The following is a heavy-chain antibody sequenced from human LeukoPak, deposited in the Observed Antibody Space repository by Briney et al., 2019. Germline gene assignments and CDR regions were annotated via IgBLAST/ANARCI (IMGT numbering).Heavy chain of an antibody. CDR2: IRNKAYRGTT. D-gene: IGHD2-2*01. Sequence: PGGSLRLSCTTSGFTFSDYPMSWFRQAPGKGLEWVGFIRNKAYRGTTEYAASVKGRFSISRDDSKSIAYLQMNSLKTEDTAVYFCTKGNIVVVPAALKYYYYYMDVWGKGTTVTVSS. CDR1: GFTFSDYP. J-gene: IGHJ6*03. CDR3: TKGNIVVVPAALKYYYYYMDV. V-gene: IGHV3-49*03.